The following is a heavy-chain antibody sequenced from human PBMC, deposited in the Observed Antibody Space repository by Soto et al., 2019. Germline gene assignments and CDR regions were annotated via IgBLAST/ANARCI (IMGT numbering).Heavy chain of an antibody. CDR3: AIEVTVNYFAY. J-gene: IGHJ4*02. V-gene: IGHV3-33*01. CDR1: GFTFSSYG. CDR2: IWYDGSNK. Sequence: PGGSLRLSCAASGFTFSSYGMHWVRQAPGKGQEWVAVIWYDGSNKYYADSVKGRFTISRDNSKNTLYLQMNSLRAEDTAVYYCAIEVTVNYFAYWGQGSLVTVSS. D-gene: IGHD2-21*02.